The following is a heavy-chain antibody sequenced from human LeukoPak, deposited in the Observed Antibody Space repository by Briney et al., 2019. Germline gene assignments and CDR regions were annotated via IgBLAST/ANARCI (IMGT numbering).Heavy chain of an antibody. CDR1: GYTLTELS. J-gene: IGHJ4*02. D-gene: IGHD3-10*01. V-gene: IGHV1-24*01. CDR3: ATGGYGSDYFDY. Sequence: ASVTVSCKVSGYTLTELSIHWVRQAPGKGLEWMGGFDPEDGETIYAQKFQGRVTMTEDTSTDTAYMELSSLRSEDTAVYYCATGGYGSDYFDYWGQGTLVTVSS. CDR2: FDPEDGET.